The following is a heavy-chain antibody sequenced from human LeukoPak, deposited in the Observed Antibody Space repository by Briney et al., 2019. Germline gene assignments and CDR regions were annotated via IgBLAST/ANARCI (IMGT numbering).Heavy chain of an antibody. J-gene: IGHJ4*02. V-gene: IGHV1-2*02. CDR2: INPNSGGT. D-gene: IGHD3-22*01. Sequence: ASVKVSCKASGYTFTGYYMHWVRQAPGQGLEWMGWINPNSGGTNYAQKFQGRVTMTRDTSISTAYMELSRLRSDDTAVYYCARDLNFPTYYYDSSGSNYFDYWGQGTLVTVSS. CDR3: ARDLNFPTYYYDSSGSNYFDY. CDR1: GYTFTGYY.